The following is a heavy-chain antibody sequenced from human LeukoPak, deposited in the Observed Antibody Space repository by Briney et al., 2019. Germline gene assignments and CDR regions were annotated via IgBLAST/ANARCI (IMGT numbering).Heavy chain of an antibody. CDR2: IWYDGSNK. CDR3: AGGGAAAGYYYYYYMDV. Sequence: GRSLRLSCAASGFTFSSYGMHWVRQAPGKGLEWVAVIWYDGSNKYYADSVKGRFTISRDNSKNTLYLQMNSLRAEDTAVYYCAGGGAAAGYYYYYYMDVWGKGTTVTVSS. J-gene: IGHJ6*03. V-gene: IGHV3-33*01. D-gene: IGHD6-13*01. CDR1: GFTFSSYG.